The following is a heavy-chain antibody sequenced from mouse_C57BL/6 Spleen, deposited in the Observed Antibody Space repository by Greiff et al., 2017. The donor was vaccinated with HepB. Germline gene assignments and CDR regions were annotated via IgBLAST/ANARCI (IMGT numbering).Heavy chain of an antibody. CDR2: ISYSGST. D-gene: IGHD1-1*01. Sequence: EVQLQESGPGMVKPSQSLSLTCTVTGYSITSGYDWHWIRHFPGNKLEWMGYISYSGSTNYNPSLKSRISITHDTSKNHFFLKLNSVTTEDTATYYCARGGYGSSLFAYWGQGTLVTVSA. J-gene: IGHJ3*01. V-gene: IGHV3-1*01. CDR1: GYSITSGYD. CDR3: ARGGYGSSLFAY.